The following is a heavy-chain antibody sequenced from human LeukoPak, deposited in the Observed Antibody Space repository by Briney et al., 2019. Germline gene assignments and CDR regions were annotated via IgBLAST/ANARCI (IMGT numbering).Heavy chain of an antibody. CDR2: ISGSGDNT. V-gene: IGHV3-23*01. CDR3: AKMKGHPLPKYYMDV. J-gene: IGHJ6*01. D-gene: IGHD1-26*01. CDR1: GFTFSDFA. Sequence: GGSLRLSCAVSGFTFSDFAMSWVRRTPGKGLDWVSGISGSGDNTLYADSVKGRITITRDNSKNKLYLEMNSLRAEDTAIYYCAKMKGHPLPKYYMDVWGQGTTVTVSS.